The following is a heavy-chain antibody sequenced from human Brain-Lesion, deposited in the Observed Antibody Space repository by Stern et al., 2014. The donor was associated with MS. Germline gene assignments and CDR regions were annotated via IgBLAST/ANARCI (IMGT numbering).Heavy chain of an antibody. CDR2: IYQIGNT. J-gene: IGHJ6*02. Sequence: QVQLVESGPGLVKPSGTLSLTCAVSGASISNTQWWTWVRQSPGKGLEWIGAIYQIGNTNSNPSLMSGVPISVDRPKNSFSLKLTSVTAADTAVYYCARDPRRGGLSGYYHGMDVWGQGTTVTVSS. CDR3: ARDPRRGGLSGYYHGMDV. D-gene: IGHD3-10*01. CDR1: GASISNTQW. V-gene: IGHV4-4*02.